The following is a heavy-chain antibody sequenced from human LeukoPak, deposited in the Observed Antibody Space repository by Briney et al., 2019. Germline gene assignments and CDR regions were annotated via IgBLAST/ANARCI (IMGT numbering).Heavy chain of an antibody. V-gene: IGHV3-13*01. CDR2: IGTAGDT. CDR1: GFTFSSYD. Sequence: PGGSLRLSCAASGFTFSSYDMHWVRQATGKGLEWVSAIGTAGDTYYPGSVKGRFAISRENAKNSLYLQMNSLRAGDTAVYYCARAPTYYYDSSGYPNPYYFDYWGQGTLVTASS. J-gene: IGHJ4*02. D-gene: IGHD3-22*01. CDR3: ARAPTYYYDSSGYPNPYYFDY.